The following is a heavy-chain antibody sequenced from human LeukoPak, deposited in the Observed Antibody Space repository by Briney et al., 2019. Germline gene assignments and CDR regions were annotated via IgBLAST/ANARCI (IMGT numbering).Heavy chain of an antibody. CDR2: IKQDGSEE. CDR3: ARARIAYSSSSSWFDP. CDR1: GFTFSSYW. J-gene: IGHJ5*02. Sequence: PGGSLRLSCAASGFTFSSYWMSWVRQAPGKGLEWVANIKQDGSEEYYVDSVKGRFTISRDNAKNSLYLQMNSLRAEDTAVYYCARARIAYSSSSSWFDPWGQGTLVTVSS. V-gene: IGHV3-7*03. D-gene: IGHD6-6*01.